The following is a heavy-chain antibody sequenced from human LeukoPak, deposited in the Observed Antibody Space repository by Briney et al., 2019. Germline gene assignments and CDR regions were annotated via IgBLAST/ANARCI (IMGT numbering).Heavy chain of an antibody. CDR3: ARERVYALYYYYGMDV. J-gene: IGHJ6*02. CDR2: INPNSGGT. Sequence: ASVKVSCKASGYTFTGYYMHWVRQAPGQGLEWMGWINPNSGGTNYAQKFQGRVTMTRDTSISTAYMELSRLRSDDTAVYYCARERVYALYYYYGMDVWGQGTTVTVSS. CDR1: GYTFTGYY. D-gene: IGHD2-8*01. V-gene: IGHV1-2*02.